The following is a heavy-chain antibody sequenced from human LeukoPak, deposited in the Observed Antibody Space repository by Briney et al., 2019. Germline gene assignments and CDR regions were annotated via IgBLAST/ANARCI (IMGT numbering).Heavy chain of an antibody. CDR2: LIDSGDTT. V-gene: IGHV3-23*01. D-gene: IGHD2-15*01. Sequence: GGSLRLSCVASGFSFSINAKIWVRQAPGKGLEWVSALIDSGDTTYYADSVKGRFTISRDNSKNTLFLQMNSLTAEDTAIYYCVKEGGSFLTWFDSWGQGSLVTVSS. CDR1: GFSFSINA. CDR3: VKEGGSFLTWFDS. J-gene: IGHJ5*01.